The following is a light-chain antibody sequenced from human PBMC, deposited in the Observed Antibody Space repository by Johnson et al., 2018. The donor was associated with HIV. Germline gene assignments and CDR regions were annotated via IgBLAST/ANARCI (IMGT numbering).Light chain of an antibody. CDR2: DND. CDR3: GTWDSSLTAGV. J-gene: IGLJ1*01. CDR1: SSNIGNNY. Sequence: QSVLTQPPSVSAAPGQKVTISCSGTSSNIGNNYVSWYQQLPGLAPKLLIYDNDKRPSGIPERFSASKSGTSATLGIPGLQTGEEADYYFGTWDSSLTAGVFGTGTGVTVL. V-gene: IGLV1-51*01.